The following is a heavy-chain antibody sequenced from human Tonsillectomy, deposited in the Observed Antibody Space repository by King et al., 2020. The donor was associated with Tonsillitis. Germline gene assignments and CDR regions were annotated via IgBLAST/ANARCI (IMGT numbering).Heavy chain of an antibody. J-gene: IGHJ6*03. CDR1: GFTFSDYY. CDR2: SSSSYT. V-gene: IGHV3-11*05. CDR3: ARGQRGYYGSGSYYSYYYYMDV. Sequence: VQLVESGGGLVKPGGSLRLSCAASGFTFSDYYMSSSSSYTNYADSVKGRFTISRDNAKNSLYLQMNSLRAEDTAVYYCARGQRGYYGSGSYYSYYYYMDVWGKGTTVTVSS. D-gene: IGHD3-10*01.